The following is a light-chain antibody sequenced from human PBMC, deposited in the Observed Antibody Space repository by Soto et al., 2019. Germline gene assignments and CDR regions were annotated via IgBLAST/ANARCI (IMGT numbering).Light chain of an antibody. J-gene: IGKJ3*01. CDR2: GAS. CDR1: QSVSSN. Sequence: EIVMTQSPATLSVSPGERATLSCRASQSVSSNLAWYQQKPGQAPRLLIYGASTRATGIPARFSGSGSGTEFTLTISSLQSEDFAVYYFQQYNNWPPKRFTFGPGTKVDIK. V-gene: IGKV3-15*01. CDR3: QQYNNWPPKRFT.